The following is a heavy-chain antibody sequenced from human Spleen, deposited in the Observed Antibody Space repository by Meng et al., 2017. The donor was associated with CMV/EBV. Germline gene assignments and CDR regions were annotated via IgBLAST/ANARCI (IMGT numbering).Heavy chain of an antibody. V-gene: IGHV3-30*02. D-gene: IGHD4-23*01. Sequence: GESLKISCAASGFMFRSYGMHWVRQAPGRGLEGVAFIQYDGTNKYYVDSVKGRFTISRDNPRNSLSLQMTSLRADDTAVYYCARVSGSGGNAPFDIWGQGTMVTVSS. J-gene: IGHJ3*02. CDR1: GFMFRSYG. CDR2: IQYDGTNK. CDR3: ARVSGSGGNAPFDI.